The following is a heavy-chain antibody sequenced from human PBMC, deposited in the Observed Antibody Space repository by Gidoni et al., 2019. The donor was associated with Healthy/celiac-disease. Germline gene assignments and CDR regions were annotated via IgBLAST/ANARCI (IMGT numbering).Heavy chain of an antibody. D-gene: IGHD2-2*01. J-gene: IGHJ6*02. CDR1: GGSFSGYY. Sequence: QVQLQQWGAGRLKPSETLSLTCAVSGGSFSGYYWSWIRQPPGKGLEWIGEINHSGSTNYNPSLKSRVTISVDTSKNQFSLKLSSVTAADTAVYYCARGVKVVPAAVYYYYYGMDVWGQGTTVTVSS. V-gene: IGHV4-34*01. CDR2: INHSGST. CDR3: ARGVKVVPAAVYYYYYGMDV.